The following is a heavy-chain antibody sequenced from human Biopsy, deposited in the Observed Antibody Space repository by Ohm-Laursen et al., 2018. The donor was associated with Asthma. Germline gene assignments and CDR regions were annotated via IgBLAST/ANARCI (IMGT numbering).Heavy chain of an antibody. CDR1: GFSFSDYY. D-gene: IGHD2/OR15-2a*01. CDR3: ARVLESRDRGPFYFFALDV. J-gene: IGHJ6*02. CDR2: ISSSGSTK. Sequence: SLRLSCAASGFSFSDYYMTWMRQSPGKGLEWVYSISSSGSTKYPAQSVQGRFTISRDNDQKSLFLQMNDLRADDTAIYFCARVLESRDRGPFYFFALDVGGQGTPVAVS. V-gene: IGHV3-11*01.